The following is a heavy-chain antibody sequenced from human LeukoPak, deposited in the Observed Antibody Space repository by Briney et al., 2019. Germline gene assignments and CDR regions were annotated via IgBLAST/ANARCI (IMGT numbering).Heavy chain of an antibody. CDR3: ARTGLVGATPNFDY. V-gene: IGHV3-33*01. J-gene: IGHJ4*02. Sequence: PGGSLRLSCAASEFTFSSYGMHWVRQAPGKGLEWVAFIRYDGSNKYYADSVKGRFTISRDNSKNTLYLQMNSLRAEDTAVYYCARTGLVGATPNFDYWGQGTLVTVSS. CDR1: EFTFSSYG. D-gene: IGHD1-26*01. CDR2: IRYDGSNK.